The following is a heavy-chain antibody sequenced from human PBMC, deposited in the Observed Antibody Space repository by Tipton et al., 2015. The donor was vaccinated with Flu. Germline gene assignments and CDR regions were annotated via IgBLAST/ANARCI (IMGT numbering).Heavy chain of an antibody. Sequence: SLRLSCAASGFNFDDYAMHWVRQTPGKGLEWVSGISWNSDSRGYAESVKGRFTISRDNAKNSLYLQMNSLRTEDTALYYCAKDIRGYYYGSAQFDYWGQGTLVTVSS. CDR1: GFNFDDYA. CDR2: ISWNSDSR. V-gene: IGHV3-9*01. CDR3: AKDIRGYYYGSAQFDY. D-gene: IGHD3-10*01. J-gene: IGHJ4*02.